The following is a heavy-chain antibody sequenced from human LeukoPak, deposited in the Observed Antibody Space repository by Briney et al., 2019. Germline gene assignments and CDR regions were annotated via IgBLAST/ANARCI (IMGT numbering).Heavy chain of an antibody. CDR1: GFSFSSYW. Sequence: GGSLRLSCAASGFSFSSYWMHWVRQAPGKGLVWVSCIYIDGSSTTYADSVKGRFTISRDNAKNTLYLQMNSLRAEDTAVYYCARAGYCSSTSCYSRDDAFDIWGQGTMVTVSS. CDR2: IYIDGSST. CDR3: ARAGYCSSTSCYSRDDAFDI. D-gene: IGHD2-2*02. J-gene: IGHJ3*02. V-gene: IGHV3-74*01.